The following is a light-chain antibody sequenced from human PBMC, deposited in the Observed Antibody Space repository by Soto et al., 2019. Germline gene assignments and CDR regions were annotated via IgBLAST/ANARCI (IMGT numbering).Light chain of an antibody. CDR3: QQYNNWPPIT. CDR1: QSVSSN. Sequence: ELVMTQSPATLSVSPGERATLSCRASQSVSSNLAWYQQKPGQAPRLLIYGASTRATGITARFSGSGSGTEFTLTISSLQSEDFGVYYCQQYNNWPPITFGQGTRREIK. CDR2: GAS. J-gene: IGKJ5*01. V-gene: IGKV3-15*01.